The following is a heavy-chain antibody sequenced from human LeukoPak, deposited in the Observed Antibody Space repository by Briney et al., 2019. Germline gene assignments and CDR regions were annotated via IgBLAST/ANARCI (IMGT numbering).Heavy chain of an antibody. D-gene: IGHD3-10*01. CDR3: ARLRYYGSGSYSRRGWFDP. CDR2: IYPGDPDT. CDR1: GYSFTSYW. J-gene: IGHJ5*02. Sequence: GESLKISCKGSGYSFTSYWIGWVRQMPGKGLEWMGIIYPGDPDTRYSPSFQGQVTISADKSISTAYLQWSSLKASDTAMYYCARLRYYGSGSYSRRGWFDPWGQGTLVTVSS. V-gene: IGHV5-51*01.